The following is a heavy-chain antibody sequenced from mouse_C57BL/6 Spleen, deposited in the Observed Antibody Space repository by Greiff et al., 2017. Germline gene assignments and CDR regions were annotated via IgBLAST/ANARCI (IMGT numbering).Heavy chain of an antibody. J-gene: IGHJ4*01. CDR3: ARWGGSSRAMDY. CDR1: GYTFTDYY. D-gene: IGHD1-1*01. V-gene: IGHV1-76*01. Sequence: QVQLQQSGAELVRPGASVKLSCKASGYTFTDYYINWVKQRPGQGLEWIARIYPGSGNTYYNEKFKGKATLTAEKSSSTAYMQLSSLTSEDSAVYFCARWGGSSRAMDYWGQGTSVTVSS. CDR2: IYPGSGNT.